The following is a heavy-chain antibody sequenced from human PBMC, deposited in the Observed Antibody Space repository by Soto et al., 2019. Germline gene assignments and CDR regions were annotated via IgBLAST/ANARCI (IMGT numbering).Heavy chain of an antibody. D-gene: IGHD3-3*01. V-gene: IGHV4-34*01. J-gene: IGHJ6*02. Sequence: QVQLQQWGAGLLKPSETLSLTCAVYGGSFSGYYWSWIRQPPGKGLEWIGEINHSGSTNYNPSLKSRVTISVDTYKNQFSLKLSSVTAADTAVYYCARDYWSGSLYGMDVWGQGTTVTVSS. CDR3: ARDYWSGSLYGMDV. CDR2: INHSGST. CDR1: GGSFSGYY.